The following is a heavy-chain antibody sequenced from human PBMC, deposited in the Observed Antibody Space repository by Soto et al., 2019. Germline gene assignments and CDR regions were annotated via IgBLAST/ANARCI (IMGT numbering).Heavy chain of an antibody. Sequence: GGSLRLSCAASGFTVSSNYMSWVRQAPGKGLEWVSVIYSGGSTYYADSVKGRFTISRDDSKNTLYLQMNSLRAEDTAVYYCARDRVGYYDSSGYSDAFDIWGQGTMVTVSS. CDR3: ARDRVGYYDSSGYSDAFDI. CDR2: IYSGGST. J-gene: IGHJ3*02. CDR1: GFTVSSNY. D-gene: IGHD3-22*01. V-gene: IGHV3-66*01.